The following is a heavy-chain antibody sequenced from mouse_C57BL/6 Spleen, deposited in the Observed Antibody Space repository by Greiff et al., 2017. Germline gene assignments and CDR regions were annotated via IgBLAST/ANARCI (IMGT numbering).Heavy chain of an antibody. CDR1: GFTFSSYG. D-gene: IGHD2-4*01. CDR2: ISSGGSYT. J-gene: IGHJ3*01. CDR3: ARSYYDYPFAY. Sequence: EVMLVESGGDLVKPGGSLKLSCAASGFTFSSYGMSWVRQTPDKRLEWVATISSGGSYTYYPDSVKGRFTISRDNAKNTLYLQMSSLKSEDTAMYYCARSYYDYPFAYWGQGTLVTVSA. V-gene: IGHV5-6*02.